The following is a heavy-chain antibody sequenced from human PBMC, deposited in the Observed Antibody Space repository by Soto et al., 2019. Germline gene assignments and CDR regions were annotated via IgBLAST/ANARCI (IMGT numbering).Heavy chain of an antibody. CDR1: GFTFSSYG. J-gene: IGHJ5*02. CDR2: ISYDGSSK. Sequence: QVQLVESGGGVVQPGRSLRLSCAASGFTFSSYGMHWVRQAPGKGLEWVAVISYDGSSKYYADSVKGRFTISRDNSKNKLYLQMNRLRAEDTAVYYCAKADRELVVVPAATQGGDNWFDPWGQGTLVTVSS. CDR3: AKADRELVVVPAATQGGDNWFDP. D-gene: IGHD2-2*01. V-gene: IGHV3-30*18.